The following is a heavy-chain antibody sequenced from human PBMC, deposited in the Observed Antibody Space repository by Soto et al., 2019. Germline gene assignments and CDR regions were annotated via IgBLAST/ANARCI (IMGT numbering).Heavy chain of an antibody. CDR2: ISGSGGST. J-gene: IGHJ6*02. Sequence: PGGSLRLSCAASGFTFSSYAMSWVRQAPRKGLEWVSAISGSGGSTYYADSVKGRFTISRDNSKNTLYLQMNSLRAEDTAVYYCAKTRGGYYYYGMDVWGQGTTVTVSS. CDR3: AKTRGGYYYYGMDV. D-gene: IGHD2-2*01. V-gene: IGHV3-23*01. CDR1: GFTFSSYA.